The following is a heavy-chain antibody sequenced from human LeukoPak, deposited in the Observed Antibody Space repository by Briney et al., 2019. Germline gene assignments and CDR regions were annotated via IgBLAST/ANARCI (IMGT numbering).Heavy chain of an antibody. CDR2: IYPGDSDT. D-gene: IGHD1-26*01. J-gene: IGHJ4*02. Sequence: EESLKISCKGSGYSFTNHWIGWVRQMPGKGLEWMGIIYPGDSDTRYSPSFQGQVTISADKSISTAYLQWSSLKASDTAMYYCARLPQWGGTYHFDYWGQGTLLTVSS. CDR1: GYSFTNHW. V-gene: IGHV5-51*01. CDR3: ARLPQWGGTYHFDY.